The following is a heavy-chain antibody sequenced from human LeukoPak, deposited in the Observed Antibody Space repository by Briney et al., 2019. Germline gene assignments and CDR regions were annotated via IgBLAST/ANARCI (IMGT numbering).Heavy chain of an antibody. CDR3: ASGQRGWFDP. Sequence: SETLSLTCTVSGYSISSGYYWGWIRQPPGKGLEWIGSIYHSGSTYYNPSLKSRVTISVDTSKNQFSLKLSSVTAADTAVYYCASGQRGWFDPWGQGTLVTVSS. V-gene: IGHV4-38-2*02. J-gene: IGHJ5*02. CDR1: GYSISSGYY. CDR2: IYHSGST.